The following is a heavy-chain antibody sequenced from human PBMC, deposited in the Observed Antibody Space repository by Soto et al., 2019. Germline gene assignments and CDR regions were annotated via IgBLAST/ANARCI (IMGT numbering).Heavy chain of an antibody. CDR3: TRVIVVAILYYFEY. D-gene: IGHD2-2*02. V-gene: IGHV3-49*04. CDR2: IRSEAYGGTT. J-gene: IGHJ4*02. CDR1: GFTFGDYA. Sequence: HPGGSLRLSCTASGFTFGDYAMSWVRQAPGKGLEWVGFIRSEAYGGTTEYAVSVKGRFTISRDDFKSVAYLQMNSLKTEDTAVYFCTRVIVVAILYYFEYWGQGSLVTVSS.